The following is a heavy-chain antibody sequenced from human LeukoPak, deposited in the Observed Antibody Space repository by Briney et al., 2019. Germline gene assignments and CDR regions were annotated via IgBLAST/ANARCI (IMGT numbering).Heavy chain of an antibody. V-gene: IGHV4-39*07. CDR1: GGSISTNNCY. D-gene: IGHD2-15*01. Sequence: SETLSLTCTVSGGSISTNNCYWGSIRQPPGKGLEWIGSVFYTRSKVSNPSLKSRVTISVDTSKNQFSLKLSSVTAADTAVYYCASSKTDCSGGSCYSRHYYYYYYMDVWGKGTTVTVSS. CDR2: VFYTRSK. J-gene: IGHJ6*03. CDR3: ASSKTDCSGGSCYSRHYYYYYYMDV.